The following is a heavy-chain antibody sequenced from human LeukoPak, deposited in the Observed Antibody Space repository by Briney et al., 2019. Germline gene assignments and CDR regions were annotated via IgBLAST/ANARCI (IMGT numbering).Heavy chain of an antibody. J-gene: IGHJ4*02. V-gene: IGHV3-21*04. CDR3: AKTNDAVAGTPDY. CDR2: ISSSSSYI. D-gene: IGHD6-19*01. CDR1: GFTFSSYS. Sequence: GGSLRLSCAASGFTFSSYSMNWVRQAPGKGLEWVSSISSSSSYIYYADSVKGRFTISRDNSKNTLYLQMNSLRAEDTAVYYCAKTNDAVAGTPDYWGQGTLVTVSS.